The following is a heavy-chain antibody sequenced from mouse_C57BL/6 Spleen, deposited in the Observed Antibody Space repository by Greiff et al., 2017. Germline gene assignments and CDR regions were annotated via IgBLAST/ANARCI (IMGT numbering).Heavy chain of an antibody. V-gene: IGHV5-17*01. CDR3: ARMGLHWYFDV. J-gene: IGHJ1*03. CDR1: GFTFSDYG. D-gene: IGHD4-1*01. CDR2: ISSGSSTI. Sequence: EVKVVESGGGLVKPGGSLKLSCAASGFTFSDYGMHWVRQAPEKGLEWVAYISSGSSTIYYADTVKGRFTISRDNAKNTLFLQMTSLRSEDTAMYYCARMGLHWYFDVWGTGTTVTVSS.